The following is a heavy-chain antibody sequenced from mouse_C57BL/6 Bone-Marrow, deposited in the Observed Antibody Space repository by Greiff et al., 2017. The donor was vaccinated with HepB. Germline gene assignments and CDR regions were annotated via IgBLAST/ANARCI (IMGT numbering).Heavy chain of an antibody. D-gene: IGHD1-1*01. Sequence: VQLQQSGPELVKPGASVKISCKASGYTFTDYYMNWVKQSHGKSLEWIGDINPNNGGTSYNQKFKGKATLTVDKSSSTAYMELRSLTSEDSAVYYCARPYYYGGSYGFAYWGQGTLVTVSA. CDR3: ARPYYYGGSYGFAY. CDR2: INPNNGGT. J-gene: IGHJ3*01. CDR1: GYTFTDYY. V-gene: IGHV1-26*01.